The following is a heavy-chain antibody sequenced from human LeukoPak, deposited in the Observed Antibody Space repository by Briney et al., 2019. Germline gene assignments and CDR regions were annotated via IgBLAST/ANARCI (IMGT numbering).Heavy chain of an antibody. J-gene: IGHJ4*02. CDR2: INPNSGGT. D-gene: IGHD3-10*01. CDR3: ARAKRSLLWFGELDFDY. V-gene: IGHV1-2*06. CDR1: GYTFTGYY. Sequence: ASVKVSCKASGYTFTGYYMRWVRQAPGQGLEWMGRINPNSGGTNYAQKFQGRVTMTRDTSISTAYMELSRLRSDDTAVYYCARAKRSLLWFGELDFDYWGQGTLVTVSS.